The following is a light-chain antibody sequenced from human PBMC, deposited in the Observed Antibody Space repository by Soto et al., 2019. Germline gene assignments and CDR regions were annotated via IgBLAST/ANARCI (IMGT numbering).Light chain of an antibody. CDR1: SSDVGVYNF. J-gene: IGLJ2*01. CDR2: EVS. CDR3: SSYAGTNNPVL. Sequence: QSALTQPPSASGSPGQSVTISCTGTSSDVGVYNFVSWYQQHPGKAPKLMIYEVSTRPSGVPDRFSGSKSGNTASLTLSGLQAEDEADYYCSSYAGTNNPVLFGGGTKLTVL. V-gene: IGLV2-8*01.